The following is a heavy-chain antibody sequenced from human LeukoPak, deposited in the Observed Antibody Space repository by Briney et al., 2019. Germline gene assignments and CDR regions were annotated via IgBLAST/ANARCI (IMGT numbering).Heavy chain of an antibody. Sequence: ASVKVSCKASGYTFTAYYMHWVRQAPGQGLEWLGWINPNSGGTNYAQKFQGGVTMTRDTSITTAYMELSRLRSDDTAVYYCARDLPSSFNAFDIWGQGTMVTVSS. J-gene: IGHJ3*02. CDR2: INPNSGGT. CDR3: ARDLPSSFNAFDI. V-gene: IGHV1-2*02. CDR1: GYTFTAYY. D-gene: IGHD2/OR15-2a*01.